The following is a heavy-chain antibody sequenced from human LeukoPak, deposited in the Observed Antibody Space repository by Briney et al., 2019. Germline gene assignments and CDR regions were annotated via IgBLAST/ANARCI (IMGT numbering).Heavy chain of an antibody. J-gene: IGHJ3*02. CDR3: ARGSPAADDAFDI. Sequence: SETLSLTCAVNGGSFTGYYWNWIRQPPGNGLEWIGDITHTGSTNDHPSLAGRVTVSVDTSKNQFSLSLTSVTAADTALYYCARGSPAADDAFDIWGQGTLVTVSS. D-gene: IGHD6-13*01. V-gene: IGHV4-34*01. CDR1: GGSFTGYY. CDR2: ITHTGST.